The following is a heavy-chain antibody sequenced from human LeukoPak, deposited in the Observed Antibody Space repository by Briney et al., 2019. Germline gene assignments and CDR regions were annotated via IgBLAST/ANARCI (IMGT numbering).Heavy chain of an antibody. CDR3: VSLIGDF. Sequence: GGSLRLSCAASGPILSDHQMDWVRQAPGKRLEWVGRSRDKANSYTTEYAASVKGRFIISRDDSKNSIYLQMNSLKTEDTAVYYCVSLIGDFWGQGTLVTVSS. CDR1: GPILSDHQ. J-gene: IGHJ4*02. D-gene: IGHD2-8*01. CDR2: SRDKANSYTT. V-gene: IGHV3-72*01.